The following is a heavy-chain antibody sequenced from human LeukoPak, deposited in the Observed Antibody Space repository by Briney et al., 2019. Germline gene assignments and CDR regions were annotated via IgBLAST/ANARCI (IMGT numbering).Heavy chain of an antibody. J-gene: IGHJ5*02. D-gene: IGHD2-2*02. V-gene: IGHV6-1*01. CDR2: TYYRSKWYN. CDR1: GDSVSSNSAA. Sequence: SQTLSLTCAISGDSVSSNSAAWNWIRQSPSRGLEWLGRTYYRSKWYNDYAVSVKSRITINPDTSKNQFSLQLNSVTPEDTAVYYCARDLLYCSSTSCYSGFDPWGQGTLVTVSS. CDR3: ARDLLYCSSTSCYSGFDP.